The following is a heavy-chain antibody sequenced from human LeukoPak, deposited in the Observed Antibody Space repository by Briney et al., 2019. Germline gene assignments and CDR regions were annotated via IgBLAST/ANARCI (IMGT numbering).Heavy chain of an antibody. CDR3: ARDLTRITIFGVVSGYMDV. CDR2: ISSSSSYI. Sequence: KPGGSLRLSCAASGFTFSSYSMNWVRQATGKGLKWVSSISSSSSYIYYADSVKGRFTISRDNAKNSLYLQMNSLRAEDTAVYYCARDLTRITIFGVVSGYMDVWGKGTTVTVSS. D-gene: IGHD3-3*01. J-gene: IGHJ6*03. CDR1: GFTFSSYS. V-gene: IGHV3-21*01.